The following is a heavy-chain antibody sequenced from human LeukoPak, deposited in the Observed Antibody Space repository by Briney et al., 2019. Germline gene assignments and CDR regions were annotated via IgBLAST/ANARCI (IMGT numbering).Heavy chain of an antibody. CDR1: GGTFSSYA. J-gene: IGHJ5*02. Sequence: SVKVSCKASGGTFSSYAISWVRQAPGQGLEWMGRIIPILGIANYAQKFQGRVTITADKSTSTAYMELSSLRSEDTAVYYCARVARVFLEWLFEVPWFDPWGQGTLVTVSS. D-gene: IGHD3-3*01. CDR3: ARVARVFLEWLFEVPWFDP. V-gene: IGHV1-69*04. CDR2: IIPILGIA.